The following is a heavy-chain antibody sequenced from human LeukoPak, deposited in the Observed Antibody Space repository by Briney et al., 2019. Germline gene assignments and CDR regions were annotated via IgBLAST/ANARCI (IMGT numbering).Heavy chain of an antibody. J-gene: IGHJ4*02. CDR2: FDPEDGET. CDR1: GYTLTELS. D-gene: IGHD5-18*01. CDR3: ATGYSQGLGSIDY. Sequence: ASVKVSCKVSGYTLTELSMHWVRQAPGKGLEWMGGFDPEDGETIYEQKFQGRVTMTEDTSTDTAYMELSGLRSEDTAVYYCATGYSQGLGSIDYWGQGTLVTVSS. V-gene: IGHV1-24*01.